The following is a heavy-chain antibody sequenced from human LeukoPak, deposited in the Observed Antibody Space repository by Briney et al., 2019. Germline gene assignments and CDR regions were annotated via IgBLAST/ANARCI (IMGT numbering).Heavy chain of an antibody. Sequence: SETLSLTCAVYGGSFSGYYWSWVRQPPGKGLEWIGEINHSGSTNYNPSLKSRVTISVDTSKNQFSLKLSSVTAADTAVYYCARLHYVWGSYRRVGFFDYWGQGTLVTVSS. CDR2: INHSGST. V-gene: IGHV4-34*01. D-gene: IGHD3-16*02. J-gene: IGHJ4*02. CDR1: GGSFSGYY. CDR3: ARLHYVWGSYRRVGFFDY.